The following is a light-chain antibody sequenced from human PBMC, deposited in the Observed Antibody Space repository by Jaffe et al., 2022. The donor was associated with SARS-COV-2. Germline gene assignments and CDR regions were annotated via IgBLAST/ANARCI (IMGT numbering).Light chain of an antibody. CDR3: SSYTSSTTPV. J-gene: IGLJ3*02. V-gene: IGLV2-14*03. CDR2: DVS. Sequence: QSALTQPASVSGSPGQSITISCTGTSSDVGDYNYVSWYRHHPGKAPQLIIYDVSNRPSGVSNRFSGSKSGNTASLTISGLQAEDEADYYCSSYTSSTTPVFGAGTKLTVL. CDR1: SSDVGDYNY.